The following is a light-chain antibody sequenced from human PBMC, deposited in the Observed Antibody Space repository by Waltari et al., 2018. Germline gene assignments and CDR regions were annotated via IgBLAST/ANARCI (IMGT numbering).Light chain of an antibody. CDR3: QQSYSTPIT. CDR1: QSISSY. J-gene: IGKJ3*01. CDR2: AAS. Sequence: DIQMTQSPSSLSASVGDRVTITCRASQSISSYLNWYQQKPGKAPKRLIYAASSLQIGVPSRFSGSGSGTDFTLTISSLQPEDFATYYCQQSYSTPITFGPGTKVDIK. V-gene: IGKV1-39*01.